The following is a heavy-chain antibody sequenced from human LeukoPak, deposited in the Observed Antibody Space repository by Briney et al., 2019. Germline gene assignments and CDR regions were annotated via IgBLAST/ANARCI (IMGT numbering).Heavy chain of an antibody. V-gene: IGHV4-4*07. J-gene: IGHJ3*02. CDR2: IYTSGST. Sequence: PSETLSLTCTVSGGSLSSYYWSWIRQPAGKGLEWIGRIYTSGSTNYNPSLKSRVTMSVDTSKNQFSLKLSSVTAADTAVYYCARDFRCSGGSCYSDAFDIWGQGTMVTVSS. CDR1: GGSLSSYY. D-gene: IGHD2-15*01. CDR3: ARDFRCSGGSCYSDAFDI.